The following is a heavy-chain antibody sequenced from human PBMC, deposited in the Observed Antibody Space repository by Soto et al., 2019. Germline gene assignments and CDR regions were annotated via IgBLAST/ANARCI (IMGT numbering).Heavy chain of an antibody. V-gene: IGHV4-34*01. J-gene: IGHJ6*02. CDR3: ATLASYDFWSGYYLDQYGMDV. Sequence: PSETLSLTCAVYGGSFSGYYWSWIRQPPGKGLEWIGEINHNGSTNYNPSLKSRVTISVDTSKNQYSLKLSSVTAADTAVYYCATLASYDFWSGYYLDQYGMDVWGQGTTVTVSS. CDR2: INHNGST. D-gene: IGHD3-3*01. CDR1: GGSFSGYY.